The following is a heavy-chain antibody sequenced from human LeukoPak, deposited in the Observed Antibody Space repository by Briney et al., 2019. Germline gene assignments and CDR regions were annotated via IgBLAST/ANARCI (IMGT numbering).Heavy chain of an antibody. CDR2: IYTSGIT. CDR3: ASTMLVVVEEY. CDR1: NGSISSYF. Sequence: SETLSLTCTVSNGSISSYFWSWIRQPAGKGLEWIGRIYTSGITNYNPSLKSRVTMSVDTSKNQFSLKLSSVTAADTAVYYCASTMLVVVEEYWGQGTLVTVSS. V-gene: IGHV4-4*07. D-gene: IGHD3-22*01. J-gene: IGHJ4*02.